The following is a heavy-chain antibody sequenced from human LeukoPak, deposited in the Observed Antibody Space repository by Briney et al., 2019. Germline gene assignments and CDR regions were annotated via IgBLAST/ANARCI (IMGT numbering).Heavy chain of an antibody. Sequence: NPSETLSLTCSVSGDFISRGYYWGWVRQPPGEGLEWIVSIYHSGSTYYNPSLKSRVTISIDTSKNQFSLKLSSVTAADTAVYYCARDGRIRFPVTNWFVPWGQGTLVIVSS. CDR1: GDFISRGYY. CDR3: ARDGRIRFPVTNWFVP. CDR2: IYHSGST. D-gene: IGHD3-3*01. J-gene: IGHJ5*02. V-gene: IGHV4-38-2*02.